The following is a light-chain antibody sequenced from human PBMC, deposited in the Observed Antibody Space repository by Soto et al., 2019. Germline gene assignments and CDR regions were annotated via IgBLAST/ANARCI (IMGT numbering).Light chain of an antibody. J-gene: IGKJ1*01. CDR3: QQYNSWLWT. Sequence: EIVMTQSPATLSVSPGEGATLSCRASQSVSSKLAWYQQKPGQAPRLLIHGASTRATGIPARFSGSGSGTEFTLIISSLQSEDSAVYYCQQYNSWLWTFGQGTKVDI. CDR1: QSVSSK. CDR2: GAS. V-gene: IGKV3-15*01.